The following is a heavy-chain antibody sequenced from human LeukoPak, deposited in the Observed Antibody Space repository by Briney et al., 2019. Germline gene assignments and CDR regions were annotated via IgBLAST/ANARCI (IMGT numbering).Heavy chain of an antibody. V-gene: IGHV4-39*01. CDR1: GGSISSSSYY. CDR2: IYYSGST. CDR3: ARPKSGPESE. D-gene: IGHD1-14*01. Sequence: SETLSLTCTVSGGSISSSSYYWGWIRQPPGKGLEWIGSIYYSGSTYYNPSLKSRVTISVDTSKNQFSLKLSSVTAADTVVYYCARPKSGPESEWGRGTLVTVSS. J-gene: IGHJ2*01.